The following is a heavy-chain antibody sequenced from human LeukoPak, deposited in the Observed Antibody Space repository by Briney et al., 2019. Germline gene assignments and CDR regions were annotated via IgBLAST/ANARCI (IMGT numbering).Heavy chain of an antibody. Sequence: GGSLRLSCAASGFTFSSYAMSWVRQAPGKGLEWVSAISGSGGSTYYADSVKGRFTISRDNAKNSLYLQMNSLRAEDTALYYCARVGARHCSSTSCYPPFDYWGQGTLVTVSS. V-gene: IGHV3-23*01. CDR2: ISGSGGST. D-gene: IGHD2-2*01. J-gene: IGHJ4*02. CDR1: GFTFSSYA. CDR3: ARVGARHCSSTSCYPPFDY.